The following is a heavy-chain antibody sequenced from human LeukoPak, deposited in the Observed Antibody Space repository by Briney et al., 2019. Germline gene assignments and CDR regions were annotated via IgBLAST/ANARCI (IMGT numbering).Heavy chain of an antibody. Sequence: PTETLSLTCTVSGDSISRSTYYWAWIRQPPGKGLEWIGSVYYGRSPYFNPSLESRATISVDTSKNHFSLKMSSVTAADTAVYYCARSSGTGTFSYWGQGTLVTVSS. J-gene: IGHJ4*02. CDR1: GDSISRSTYY. CDR2: VYYGRSP. V-gene: IGHV4-39*02. D-gene: IGHD6-25*01. CDR3: ARSSGTGTFSY.